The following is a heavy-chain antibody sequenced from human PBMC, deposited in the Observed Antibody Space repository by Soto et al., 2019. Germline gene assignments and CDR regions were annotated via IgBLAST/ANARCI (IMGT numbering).Heavy chain of an antibody. CDR3: ARAVVVFSGSIRAFDV. Sequence: PGESLKISYKGSGYSFNTYWIGWVRQMPGKGPEWMGIIYPYGSDTRYSPSFQGQVTISVDKSISTAYLQWSSLKASDTAMYYCARAVVVFSGSIRAFDVWGQGTMVTVSS. V-gene: IGHV5-51*01. CDR1: GYSFNTYW. J-gene: IGHJ3*01. D-gene: IGHD3-22*01. CDR2: IYPYGSDT.